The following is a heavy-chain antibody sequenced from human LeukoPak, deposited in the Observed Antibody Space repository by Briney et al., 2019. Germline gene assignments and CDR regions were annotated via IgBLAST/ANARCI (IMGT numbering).Heavy chain of an antibody. V-gene: IGHV3-23*01. CDR1: GFTFSSYG. D-gene: IGHD3-22*01. J-gene: IGHJ3*01. CDR2: ISGSGGGT. CDR3: AKDPPSYYDTSAYYVDAFDV. Sequence: SGGSLSLSCEGSGFTFSSYGMSWIRQPPGKGLEWVSAISGSGGGTYYADSVKGRITISRDNSKNTLYLQMNSLRAEDTAVYYCAKDPPSYYDTSAYYVDAFDVWGQGTMLTVSS.